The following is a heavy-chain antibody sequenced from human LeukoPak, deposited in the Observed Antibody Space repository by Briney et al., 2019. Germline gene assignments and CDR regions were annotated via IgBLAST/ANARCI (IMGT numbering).Heavy chain of an antibody. CDR2: ISSSGSTI. V-gene: IGHV3-11*01. J-gene: IGHJ5*02. CDR1: GFTVSSNY. CDR3: VRQMIRFWFDP. D-gene: IGHD3-16*01. Sequence: GGSLRLSCAASGFTVSSNYMSWVRQAPGKGLEWVSYISSSGSTIYYADSVKGRFTISRDNAKNSLFLQMNSLRGDDTAVYYCVRQMIRFWFDPWGQGTRVTVSS.